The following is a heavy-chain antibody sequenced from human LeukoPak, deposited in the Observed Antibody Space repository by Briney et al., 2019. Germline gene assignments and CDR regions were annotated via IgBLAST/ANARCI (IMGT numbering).Heavy chain of an antibody. Sequence: GGSLRLSCGASASTLSTYAMSWVRQAPGKGLEWVSGISAGKGNTYYADSVKGRFTISRDNAKNTLYLQMNSLRADDTAVYYCARAGGRYSGSPYWGQGTLVTVSS. CDR3: ARAGGRYSGSPY. CDR1: ASTLSTYA. CDR2: ISAGKGNT. V-gene: IGHV3-23*01. D-gene: IGHD1-26*01. J-gene: IGHJ4*02.